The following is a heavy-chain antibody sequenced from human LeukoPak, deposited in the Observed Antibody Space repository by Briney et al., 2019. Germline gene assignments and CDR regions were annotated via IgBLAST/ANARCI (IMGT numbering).Heavy chain of an antibody. J-gene: IGHJ5*02. CDR1: GGTFSSYA. CDR2: ISAYNGNT. V-gene: IGHV1-18*01. CDR3: ARRKTHPANWFDP. Sequence: AASVKVYCKASGGTFSSYAISWVRQAPGQGLEWMGWISAYNGNTNYAQKLQGRVTMTTDTSTSTAYMELRSLRSDDTAVYYCARRKTHPANWFDPWGQGTLVTVSS.